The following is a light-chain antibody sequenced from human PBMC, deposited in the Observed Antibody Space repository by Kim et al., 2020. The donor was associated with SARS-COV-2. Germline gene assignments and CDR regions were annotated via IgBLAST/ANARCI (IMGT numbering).Light chain of an antibody. CDR3: QQYNEWPAWT. CDR1: QGRGID. J-gene: IGKJ1*01. CDR2: GLA. V-gene: IGKV3-15*01. Sequence: SSGERSTLSCRACQGRGIDLAWYRHSTGQAPSLRIPGLADRACGIPDRFSCSGSGTEFTLTISNLQPEDSAVYYCQQYNEWPAWTFGQETKVDIK.